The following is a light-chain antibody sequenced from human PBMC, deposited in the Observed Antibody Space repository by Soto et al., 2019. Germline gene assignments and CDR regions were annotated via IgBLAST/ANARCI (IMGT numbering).Light chain of an antibody. V-gene: IGKV4-1*01. CDR2: WAS. CDR1: QGVLYTSNNKNY. CDR3: HEYYRSPYT. J-gene: IGKJ2*01. Sequence: DIVMTQSPDSLSVSLGERATINCKSSQGVLYTSNNKNYLAWYQQKPGQPPKLLIYWASTRESGVPDRFSGRGSGADFTLTINSRQAEDVAVYFCHEYYRSPYTFGQGTKLEIK.